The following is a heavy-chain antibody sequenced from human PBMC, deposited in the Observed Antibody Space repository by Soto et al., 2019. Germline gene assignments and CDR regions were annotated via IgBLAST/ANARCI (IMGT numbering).Heavy chain of an antibody. J-gene: IGHJ4*02. D-gene: IGHD2-15*01. V-gene: IGHV3-74*01. CDR3: TSSSVSDIVVVAAASELDY. CDR1: GFGFHTYW. Sequence: GGSLRLSCVASGFGFHTYWMHWVRQVPGKGLVWVARINSDGDTSTYADSVKGRFSISRDNTKNTLFLQMNGLRDDDTAVYYCTSSSVSDIVVVAAASELDYWGQGTLVTVSS. CDR2: INSDGDTS.